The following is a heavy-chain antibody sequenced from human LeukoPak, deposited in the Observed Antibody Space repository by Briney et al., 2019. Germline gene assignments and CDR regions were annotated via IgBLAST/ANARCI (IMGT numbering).Heavy chain of an antibody. V-gene: IGHV4-34*01. CDR2: INHSGST. CDR3: ARGRAWLRSSPIDY. J-gene: IGHJ4*02. CDR1: GGSFSGYY. D-gene: IGHD5-12*01. Sequence: SETLSLTCAVYGGSFSGYYWSGIRQPPGKGLEWIGEINHSGSTNYNPSLKSRVTISVDTSKNQFSLKLSSVTAADTAVYYCARGRAWLRSSPIDYWGQGTLVTVSS.